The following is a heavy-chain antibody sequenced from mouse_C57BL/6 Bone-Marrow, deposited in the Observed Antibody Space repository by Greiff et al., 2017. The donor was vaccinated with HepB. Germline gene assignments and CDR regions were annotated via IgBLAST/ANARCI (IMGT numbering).Heavy chain of an antibody. D-gene: IGHD2-3*01. CDR1: GYTFTDYY. CDR2: IYPGSGNT. J-gene: IGHJ2*01. Sequence: VQLQESGAELVRPGASVKLSCKASGYTFTDYYINWVKQRPGQGLEWIARIYPGSGNTYYNEKFKGKATLTAEKSSSTAYMQLSSLTSEDSAVYFCARWDGYYYFDYWGQGTTLTVSS. CDR3: ARWDGYYYFDY. V-gene: IGHV1-76*01.